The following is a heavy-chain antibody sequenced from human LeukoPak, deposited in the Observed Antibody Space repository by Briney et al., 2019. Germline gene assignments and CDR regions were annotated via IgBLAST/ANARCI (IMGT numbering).Heavy chain of an antibody. CDR2: INHSGST. D-gene: IGHD3-22*01. Sequence: PSETLSLTCAVYGGSFSGYYWSWIRQPPGKGLEWIGEINHSGSTNYNPSLKSRVTISVDTSKNQFSLKLSSVTAADTAMYYCARQNSGHDSSGYYYYYYYMDVWGKGTTVTVSS. V-gene: IGHV4-34*01. CDR3: ARQNSGHDSSGYYYYYYYMDV. CDR1: GGSFSGYY. J-gene: IGHJ6*03.